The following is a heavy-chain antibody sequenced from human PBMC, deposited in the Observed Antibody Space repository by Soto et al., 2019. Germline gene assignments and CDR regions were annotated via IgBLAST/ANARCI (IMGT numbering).Heavy chain of an antibody. J-gene: IGHJ4*02. V-gene: IGHV3-23*01. CDR2: IYGSGDST. CDR1: RFTFATYT. Sequence: PGVSLRLSCAASRFTFATYTMNWVRQAPGKGLEWVSGIYGSGDSTFYADSVKGRFTISRDNSKNTLYLQMNSLRAEDTAVYYCAKSLRGSYPFDYWGQGTLVTVSS. CDR3: AKSLRGSYPFDY. D-gene: IGHD1-26*01.